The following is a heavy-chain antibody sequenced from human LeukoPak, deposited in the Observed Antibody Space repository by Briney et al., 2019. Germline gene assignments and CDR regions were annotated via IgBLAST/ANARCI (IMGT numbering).Heavy chain of an antibody. D-gene: IGHD6-13*01. CDR1: GFTFSSYD. V-gene: IGHV3-13*01. J-gene: IGHJ4*02. CDR3: ARGCSAAGCIDY. Sequence: GGSLRLSCAASGFTFSSYDMQWVRQATGKGLEWVSAIGTAGDTYYPGSVKGRFTISRENAKNSLYLQMNSLRAGDTAVYYCARGCSAAGCIDYWGQGTLVTVSP. CDR2: IGTAGDT.